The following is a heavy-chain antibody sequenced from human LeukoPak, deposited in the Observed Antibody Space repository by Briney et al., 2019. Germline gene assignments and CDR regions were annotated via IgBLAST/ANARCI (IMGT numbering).Heavy chain of an antibody. CDR1: GYTFTSYY. V-gene: IGHV1-46*01. Sequence: ASVKVSCKASGYTFTSYYMHWARQAPGQGLEWMGIINPSGGSTSYAQKFQGRVTMTRDTSISTAYMELSRLRSDDTAVYYCAREEMIVVVNYYYYGMDVWGQGTTVTVSS. J-gene: IGHJ6*02. CDR3: AREEMIVVVNYYYYGMDV. D-gene: IGHD3-22*01. CDR2: INPSGGST.